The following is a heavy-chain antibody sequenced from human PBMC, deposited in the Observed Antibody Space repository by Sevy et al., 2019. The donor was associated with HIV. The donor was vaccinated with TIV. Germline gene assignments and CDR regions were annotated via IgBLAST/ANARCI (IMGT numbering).Heavy chain of an antibody. CDR2: IYTSGST. V-gene: IGHV4-4*07. D-gene: IGHD1-1*01. CDR3: ARVEVGRPWYWFDP. J-gene: IGHJ5*02. Sequence: SETLSLTCTVSGASISSYYWSWIRQPAGKGLEWIGRIYTSGSTNYNPSPKSRITMSVDTSKNQVTLKLSTVTAADTAVYYCARVEVGRPWYWFDPWGQGTLVTVSS. CDR1: GASISSYY.